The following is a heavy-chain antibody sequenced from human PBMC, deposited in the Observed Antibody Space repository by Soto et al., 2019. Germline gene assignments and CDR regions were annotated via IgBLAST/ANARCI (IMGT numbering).Heavy chain of an antibody. D-gene: IGHD2-15*01. CDR1: GYTFTGYY. CDR3: ARGVRGIVAPLGPNWYLNL. Sequence: ASVKVSCKASGYTFTGYYMHWVRQAPGQGLEWMGWINPNSGGTNYAQKFQGRVTMTRDTSISTAYMELSRLRSDDTAVYYCARGVRGIVAPLGPNWYLNLWGSGTLVTVSS. CDR2: INPNSGGT. V-gene: IGHV1-2*02. J-gene: IGHJ2*01.